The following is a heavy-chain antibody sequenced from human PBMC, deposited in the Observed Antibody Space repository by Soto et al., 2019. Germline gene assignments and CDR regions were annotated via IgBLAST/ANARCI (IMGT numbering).Heavy chain of an antibody. CDR2: ISWNSGSI. D-gene: IGHD3-9*01. J-gene: IGHJ4*02. CDR1: GLTFDDYA. V-gene: IGHV3-9*01. CDR3: ASGRGYDILTGYYPYFDY. Sequence: EVQLVESGGGLVQSGKSLRLSCAASGLTFDDYAMHWVRQAPGKALEWVSGISWNSGSIGYADSVTGRFTISIDNAKNSLYLQMNSLRAGDTALYYCASGRGYDILTGYYPYFDYWGQGTLVTVSS.